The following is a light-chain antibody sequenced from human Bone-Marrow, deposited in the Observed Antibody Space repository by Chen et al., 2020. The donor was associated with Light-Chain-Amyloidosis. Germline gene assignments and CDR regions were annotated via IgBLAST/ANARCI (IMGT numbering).Light chain of an antibody. J-gene: IGLJ1*01. CDR3: SSYTITNTLV. Sequence: QSALTQPASVSGSPGQSITISCTGTISDVGGDNHVSWYQPHPDKAPKLMIYEFTNRPSWVPDRFSGSKSDNTAALAISGLQTEDEADYFCSSYTITNTLVFGSGTRVTVL. CDR1: ISDVGGDNH. V-gene: IGLV2-14*01. CDR2: EFT.